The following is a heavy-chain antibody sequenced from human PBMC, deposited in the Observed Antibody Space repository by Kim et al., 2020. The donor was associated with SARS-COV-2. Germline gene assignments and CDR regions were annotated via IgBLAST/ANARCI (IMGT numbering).Heavy chain of an antibody. CDR3: ARDKVPQWEPSPGYFDY. V-gene: IGHV1-46*01. J-gene: IGHJ4*02. Sequence: ASVKVSCKASGYTFTSYYMHWVRQAPGQGLEWMGIINPSGGSTSYAQKFQGRVTMTRDTSTSTVYMELSSLRSEDTAVYYCARDKVPQWEPSPGYFDYWGQGTLVTVSS. CDR1: GYTFTSYY. D-gene: IGHD1-26*01. CDR2: INPSGGST.